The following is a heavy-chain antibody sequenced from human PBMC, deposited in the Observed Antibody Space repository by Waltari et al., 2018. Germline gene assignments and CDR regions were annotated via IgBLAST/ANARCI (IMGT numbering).Heavy chain of an antibody. D-gene: IGHD2-21*01. J-gene: IGHJ4*02. Sequence: WVRQAPGNGLWWISSITSSDTTIFYADSVRVRFTISRDNAKNSLFLQMNSLRPEDTAVYYCARERVPVVKSLFFDCWGPGTLVTVSS. CDR2: ITSSDTTI. V-gene: IGHV3-48*03. CDR3: ARERVPVVKSLFFDC.